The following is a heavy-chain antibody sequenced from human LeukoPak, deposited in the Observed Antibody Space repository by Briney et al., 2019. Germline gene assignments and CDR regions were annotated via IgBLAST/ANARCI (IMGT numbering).Heavy chain of an antibody. V-gene: IGHV4-34*01. Sequence: SETLSLTCAVYGGSFSGYYWSWIRQPPGKGRKWIGEINHSGSTNYNPSLKSRVTISVDTSKNQFSLKLSSVTAADTAVYYCARAQQLGRHFDYWGQGTLVTVSS. J-gene: IGHJ4*02. D-gene: IGHD6-13*01. CDR2: INHSGST. CDR1: GGSFSGYY. CDR3: ARAQQLGRHFDY.